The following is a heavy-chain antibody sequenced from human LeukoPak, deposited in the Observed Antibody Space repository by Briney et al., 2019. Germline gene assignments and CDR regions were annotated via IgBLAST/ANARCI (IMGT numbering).Heavy chain of an antibody. V-gene: IGHV4-39*07. CDR3: ARDGVRNAFDI. Sequence: SETLSLTCTVSGGSISSSSYYWGWIRQPPGKGLEWIGSIYYSGSTYYNPSLKSRVTISVDTSKNQFSLKLSSVTAADTAVYYCARDGVRNAFDIWGQGTMVTVSS. CDR1: GGSISSSSYY. J-gene: IGHJ3*02. CDR2: IYYSGST.